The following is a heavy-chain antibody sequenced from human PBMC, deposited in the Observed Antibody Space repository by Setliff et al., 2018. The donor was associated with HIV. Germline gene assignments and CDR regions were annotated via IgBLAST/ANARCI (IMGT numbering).Heavy chain of an antibody. J-gene: IGHJ4*02. CDR3: ARVYCSGGSCFTFDY. D-gene: IGHD2-15*01. CDR2: ISVYNGNT. V-gene: IGHV1-18*01. CDR1: GYTFTGYG. Sequence: GASVKVSCKASGYTFTGYGVTWVRQAPGQGLEWMGWISVYNGNTNYAQKLQGRVTMTTDTSTSTAYMELRSLRSDDTAVYYCARVYCSGGSCFTFDYWGQGTLVTVSS.